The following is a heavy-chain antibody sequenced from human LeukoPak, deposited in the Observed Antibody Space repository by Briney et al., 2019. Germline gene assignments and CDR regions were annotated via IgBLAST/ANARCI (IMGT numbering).Heavy chain of an antibody. Sequence: GGSLRLSCVASGFTFSSYAMSWVRQAPGKGLEWVSAISGSGGSTYYADSVKGRFTISRDNSKNTLYLQMNSLRAEDTAVYYCAKSGRRWELLRNYFDYWGQGTLVTVSS. CDR2: ISGSGGST. V-gene: IGHV3-23*01. J-gene: IGHJ4*02. CDR3: AKSGRRWELLRNYFDY. CDR1: GFTFSSYA. D-gene: IGHD1-26*01.